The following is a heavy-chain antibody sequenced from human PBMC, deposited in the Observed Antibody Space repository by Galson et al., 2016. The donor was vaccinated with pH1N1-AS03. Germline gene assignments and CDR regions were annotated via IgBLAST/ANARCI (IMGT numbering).Heavy chain of an antibody. Sequence: SLRLSCAASGFTFSSYAMHWVRQAPGKGLEWVAVISYDGSNKYYADSVKGRFTISRDNSKNTLYLQMNSLRAEDTAVYSCARVFPYYDILTGAFDYWGQGTLVTVSS. V-gene: IGHV3-30*01. CDR1: GFTFSSYA. CDR2: ISYDGSNK. D-gene: IGHD3-9*01. J-gene: IGHJ4*02. CDR3: ARVFPYYDILTGAFDY.